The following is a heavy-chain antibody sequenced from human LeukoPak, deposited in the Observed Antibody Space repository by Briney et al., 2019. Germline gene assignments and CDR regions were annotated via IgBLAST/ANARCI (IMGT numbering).Heavy chain of an antibody. CDR3: AALVRGVGFDY. CDR1: GFTFSSYA. D-gene: IGHD3-10*01. Sequence: GGSLRLSCAASGFTFSSYAMSWVRQAPGKGLEWVSAISGSGGSTYYADSVKGRLTISRDNSKNTLYLQMNSLRAEDTAVYYCAALVRGVGFDYWGQGTLVTVSS. V-gene: IGHV3-23*01. J-gene: IGHJ4*02. CDR2: ISGSGGST.